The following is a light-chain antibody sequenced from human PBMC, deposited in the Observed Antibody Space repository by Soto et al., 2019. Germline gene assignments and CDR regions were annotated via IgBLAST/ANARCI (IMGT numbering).Light chain of an antibody. CDR2: GAS. Sequence: EIVLTQSPGTLSLSPGERVTLSCRASQSVRSSYLAWYQQKPGQALRLLIYGASSRATGIPDRFSGSGSGTDFTLTISRLEPEDFAVYYCQQYGSSPLFTFGPGTKVDIK. V-gene: IGKV3-20*01. CDR3: QQYGSSPLFT. CDR1: QSVRSSY. J-gene: IGKJ3*01.